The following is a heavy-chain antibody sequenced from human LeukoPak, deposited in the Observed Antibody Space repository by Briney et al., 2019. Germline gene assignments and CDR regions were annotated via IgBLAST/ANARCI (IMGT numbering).Heavy chain of an antibody. Sequence: SETLSLTCTVSGYSISSGYYWGWIRQPPGKGLEWIGSIYHSGSTYYNPSLKSRVTISVDTSKNQFSLKLNSVTAADTAVYYCARERSGSEIFARSFDIWGQGTMVTVSS. D-gene: IGHD3-3*01. J-gene: IGHJ3*02. CDR2: IYHSGST. V-gene: IGHV4-38-2*02. CDR3: ARERSGSEIFARSFDI. CDR1: GYSISSGYY.